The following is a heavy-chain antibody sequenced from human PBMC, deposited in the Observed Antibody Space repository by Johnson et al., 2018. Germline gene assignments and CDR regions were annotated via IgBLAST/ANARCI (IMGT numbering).Heavy chain of an antibody. J-gene: IGHJ3*01. D-gene: IGHD7-27*01. CDR2: INEDGSLK. CDR1: GFTFRNYW. Sequence: QLVESGGGLVQPGKSLRLSCAGSGFTFRNYWMTWVRQAPGKGPEWVANINEDGSLKYYVDSVKGRFTISRDNAKDSLYLQMNSLRAEDTAIYYWARPPGRRLDFWGQGTMVTVSP. V-gene: IGHV3-7*01. CDR3: ARPPGRRLDF.